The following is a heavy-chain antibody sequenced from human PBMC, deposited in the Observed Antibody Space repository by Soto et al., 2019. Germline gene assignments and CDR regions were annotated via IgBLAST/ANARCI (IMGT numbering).Heavy chain of an antibody. J-gene: IGHJ6*02. CDR2: IDPSDSYT. V-gene: IGHV5-10-1*01. D-gene: IGHD2-2*01. CDR3: ATYGGMDCSSTSCYSTYYYYGMDV. Sequence: PGESLKISCKGSGYSFTSYWSSWVRQMPGKGLAWMGRIDPSDSYTNYSPSFQGHVTISADKSISTAYLQWSRLKASDTAIHYCATYGGMDCSSTSCYSTYYYYGMDVRGQGTTVTVSS. CDR1: GYSFTSYW.